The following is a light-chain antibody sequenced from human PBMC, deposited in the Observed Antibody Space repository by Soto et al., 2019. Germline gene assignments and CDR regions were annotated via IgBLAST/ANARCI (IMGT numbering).Light chain of an antibody. Sequence: QSVLTQSPSMSAAPGQTVTISCSGSSSNIGNNFVSWYQQLPGTAPKLLIYDNNKRPSGIPDRFSASKSGTSATLGITGLQTGDEADYYCGTWDSSLSAWGFGGGTKLTVL. CDR3: GTWDSSLSAWG. V-gene: IGLV1-51*01. J-gene: IGLJ3*02. CDR2: DNN. CDR1: SSNIGNNF.